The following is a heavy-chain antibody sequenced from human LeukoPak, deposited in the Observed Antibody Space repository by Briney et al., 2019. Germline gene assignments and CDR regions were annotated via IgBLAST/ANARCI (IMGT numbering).Heavy chain of an antibody. D-gene: IGHD6-13*01. CDR3: ARDEKHGPSSSWYEYYFDY. CDR2: IIPIFGTA. J-gene: IGHJ4*02. CDR1: GGTFSSYA. V-gene: IGHV1-69*01. Sequence: SVKVSRKASGGTFSSYAISWVRQAPGQGLEWMGGIIPIFGTANYAQKFQGRVTITADESTSTAYMELSSLRSEDTAVYYCARDEKHGPSSSWYEYYFDYWGQGTLVTVSS.